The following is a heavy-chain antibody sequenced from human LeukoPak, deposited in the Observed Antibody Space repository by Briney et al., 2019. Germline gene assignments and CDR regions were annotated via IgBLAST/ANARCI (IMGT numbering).Heavy chain of an antibody. CDR2: ISSSGSTI. Sequence: GGSLRLSCAASGFTFSSYEMNWVRQAPGKGLEWVSYISSSGSTIYYADSVKGRFTISRDNAKNSLYLRMNSLRAEDTAVYYCARGRFLNRPFDPWGQGTLVTVSS. J-gene: IGHJ5*02. V-gene: IGHV3-48*03. CDR3: ARGRFLNRPFDP. D-gene: IGHD3-3*01. CDR1: GFTFSSYE.